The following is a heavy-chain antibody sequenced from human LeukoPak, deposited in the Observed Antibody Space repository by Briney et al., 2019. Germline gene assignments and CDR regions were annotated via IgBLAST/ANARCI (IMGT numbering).Heavy chain of an antibody. J-gene: IGHJ6*02. CDR1: GYTFTSYG. D-gene: IGHD3-3*01. V-gene: IGHV1-18*01. Sequence: ASVKVSCKASGYTFTSYGISWVRQAPGQGLEWMGWISAYNGNTNYAQKLQGRVTMTTDTSTSTAYMELRSLRSDDTAVYYCARDRVGYDFWSGYPYYYGMDVWGQGTTVTVSS. CDR3: ARDRVGYDFWSGYPYYYGMDV. CDR2: ISAYNGNT.